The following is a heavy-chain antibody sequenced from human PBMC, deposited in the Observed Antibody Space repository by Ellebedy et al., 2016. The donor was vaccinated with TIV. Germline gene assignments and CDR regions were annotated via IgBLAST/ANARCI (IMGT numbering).Heavy chain of an antibody. CDR2: INPNTGGT. Sequence: AASVKVSCKASGYTFTGYYIHWVRQAPGQGLEWMGWINPNTGGTNYAQKFQGRVTMTRDTSISTTYMELSRLRSDDTAVFHCARQRGIDFDYWGQGTLVTVSS. V-gene: IGHV1-2*02. J-gene: IGHJ4*02. CDR3: ARQRGIDFDY. CDR1: GYTFTGYY. D-gene: IGHD3-16*01.